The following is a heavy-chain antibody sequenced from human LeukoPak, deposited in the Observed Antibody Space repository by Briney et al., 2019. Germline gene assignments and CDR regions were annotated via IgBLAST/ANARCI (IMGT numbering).Heavy chain of an antibody. CDR3: ARGRRMKGSGRTERYYYYYYMDV. J-gene: IGHJ6*03. CDR2: MNPNSGNT. Sequence: ASVKVSCKASGYTFTSYDINWVRQATGQGLEWMGWMNPNSGNTGYAQKFQGRVTITRNTSISTAYMELSSLRSEDTAVYCCARGRRMKGSGRTERYYYYYYMDVWGKGTTVTVSS. CDR1: GYTFTSYD. D-gene: IGHD3-10*01. V-gene: IGHV1-8*03.